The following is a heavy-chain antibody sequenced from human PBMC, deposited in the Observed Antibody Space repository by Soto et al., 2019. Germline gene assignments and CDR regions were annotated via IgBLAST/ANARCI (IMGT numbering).Heavy chain of an antibody. CDR1: GFTFDDYA. V-gene: IGHV3-9*01. J-gene: IGHJ4*02. Sequence: EVQLVESGGGLVQPGRSLRLSCAAAGFTFDDYAMYWVRQAPGRGLEWVSAISWDSGTIGYADSVKGRFTISRDNAKNSLYLQMNTLRAEDTALYYCARDRGSTNYYGSGDWGQGTLVTVSS. D-gene: IGHD3-10*01. CDR2: ISWDSGTI. CDR3: ARDRGSTNYYGSGD.